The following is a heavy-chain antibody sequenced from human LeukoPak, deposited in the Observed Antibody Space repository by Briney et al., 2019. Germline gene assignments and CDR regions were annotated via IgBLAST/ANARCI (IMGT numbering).Heavy chain of an antibody. V-gene: IGHV3-23*01. CDR2: ISGSGGST. CDR1: GFTFSRYA. D-gene: IGHD3-22*01. CDR3: ARTYESTAFDI. J-gene: IGHJ3*02. Sequence: GGSLRLSCAASGFTFSRYAMSWVRQAPGKGLEWVSAISGSGGSTYHADSVKGRFTISRDNSKNTLYLQMNSLRAEDTAVYYCARTYESTAFDIWGQGAMVTVSS.